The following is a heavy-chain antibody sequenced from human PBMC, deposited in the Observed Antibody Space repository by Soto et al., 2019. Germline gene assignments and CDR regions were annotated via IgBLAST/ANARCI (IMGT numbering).Heavy chain of an antibody. CDR3: ARDDTGVALDS. CDR1: GYTFITYG. D-gene: IGHD5-18*01. Sequence: QVQLVQSGAEVKKPGASVKVSCRASGYTFITYGINWVRQAPGQGLEWIGWISPYDGNTHYGQNLQGRVSMTTDPVTGTAYMELRSLRSDDTAVYYCARDDTGVALDSWGQGTLVTVSS. CDR2: ISPYDGNT. J-gene: IGHJ4*02. V-gene: IGHV1-18*01.